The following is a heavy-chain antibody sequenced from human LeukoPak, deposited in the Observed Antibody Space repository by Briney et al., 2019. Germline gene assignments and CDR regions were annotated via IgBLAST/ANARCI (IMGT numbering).Heavy chain of an antibody. CDR2: IYNIGTT. D-gene: IGHD2-2*01. J-gene: IGHJ4*02. V-gene: IGHV3-53*01. CDR1: GFTVSSNY. CDR3: ARWYCTSTSCYYDY. Sequence: GGSLRLSCAASGFTVSSNYMSWVRQAPGKGLEWVSIIYNIGTTYYTDSVKGRFTIPRDNSKNTLYLQMNSLRAEDTAVYYCARWYCTSTSCYYDYWGQGTLVTVSS.